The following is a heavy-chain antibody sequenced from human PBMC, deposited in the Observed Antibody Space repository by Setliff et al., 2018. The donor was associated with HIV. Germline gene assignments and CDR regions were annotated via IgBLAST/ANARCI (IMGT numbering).Heavy chain of an antibody. CDR3: ARVRLSFDNVRCFDL. J-gene: IGHJ5*02. V-gene: IGHV4-34*01. Sequence: PSETLSLTCAVYGESFSHYYWTWIRQSPGKGLEWIAEINQERTTFYNPSLKSRVIMSLDTSRNEVSLRLNSVTAADTATYFCARVRLSFDNVRCFDLWGQGTLVTVSS. D-gene: IGHD1-20*01. CDR2: INQERTT. CDR1: GESFSHYY.